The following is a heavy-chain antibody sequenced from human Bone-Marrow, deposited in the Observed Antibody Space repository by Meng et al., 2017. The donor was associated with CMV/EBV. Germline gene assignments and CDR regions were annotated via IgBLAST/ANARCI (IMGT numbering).Heavy chain of an antibody. Sequence: GGSLRLSCKGSGYSFTSYWIGWVRQMPGKGLEWMGIIYPGDSDTRYSPSFQGQVTISADKSISTAYLQWSSLKASDTAMYYCARRLGYCSSTSCSLYYFDYWGQGTLVTVSS. CDR3: ARRLGYCSSTSCSLYYFDY. J-gene: IGHJ4*02. CDR1: GYSFTSYW. V-gene: IGHV5-51*01. CDR2: IYPGDSDT. D-gene: IGHD2-2*01.